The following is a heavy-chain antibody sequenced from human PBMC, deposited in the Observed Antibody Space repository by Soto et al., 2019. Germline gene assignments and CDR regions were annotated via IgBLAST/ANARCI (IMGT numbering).Heavy chain of an antibody. Sequence: QVQLVESGEGLVKPGGSLTLSCTASGFTFSDFYMNWIRQAPGKGLEWVSYISSTSIYTKYADSVKGRFTISRDNAKNSLFLQMNSLTVEDTAIYYCVKTRGFVGATPDYWGQGTLVTVSS. D-gene: IGHD1-26*01. CDR1: GFTFSDFY. J-gene: IGHJ4*02. V-gene: IGHV3-11*05. CDR2: ISSTSIYT. CDR3: VKTRGFVGATPDY.